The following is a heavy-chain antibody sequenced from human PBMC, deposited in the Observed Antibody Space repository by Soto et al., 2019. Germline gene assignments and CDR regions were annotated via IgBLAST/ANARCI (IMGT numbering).Heavy chain of an antibody. V-gene: IGHV1-18*04. Sequence: QVPLAQSGAEVKKPGASVKVSCKASGYPFTSYGVSWVRQAPGQGLEWMGWISGDNGRRNYAQTFQGRVTMTADTTTNTAYMELRSLRSDDTAVYYCARSHNYFDYWGQGTLVIVSS. J-gene: IGHJ4*02. CDR3: ARSHNYFDY. CDR1: GYPFTSYG. CDR2: ISGDNGRR.